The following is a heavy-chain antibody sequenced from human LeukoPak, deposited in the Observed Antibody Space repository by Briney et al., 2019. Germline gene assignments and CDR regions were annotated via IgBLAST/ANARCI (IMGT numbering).Heavy chain of an antibody. CDR1: GFTVSSNY. J-gene: IGHJ4*02. CDR3: ASGGMGARKYYSDPFHY. Sequence: PGGSLRLSCAASGFTVSSNYMSWVRQAPGKGLEWVSLLYSAGSTYYADSVRGRFTIARDSSKNTVRLQMNSLRAEDTAVYYCASGGMGARKYYSDPFHYWGQGTLVTASS. D-gene: IGHD3-10*01. CDR2: LYSAGST. V-gene: IGHV3-53*01.